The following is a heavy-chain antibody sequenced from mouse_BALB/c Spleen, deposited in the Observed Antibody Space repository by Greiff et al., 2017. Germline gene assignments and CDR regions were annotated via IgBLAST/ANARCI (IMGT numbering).Heavy chain of an antibody. CDR1: GYAFTNYL. D-gene: IGHD1-1*01. V-gene: IGHV1-54*01. CDR2: INPGSGGT. CDR3: AREGTTVVAPHFDY. J-gene: IGHJ2*01. Sequence: VKLQESGAELVRPGTSVKVSCKASGYAFTNYLIEWVKQRPGQGLEWIGVINPGSGGTNYNEKFNGKATLTADKSSSTAYMQLSSLTSDDSAVYFCAREGTTVVAPHFDYWGQGTTLTVSS.